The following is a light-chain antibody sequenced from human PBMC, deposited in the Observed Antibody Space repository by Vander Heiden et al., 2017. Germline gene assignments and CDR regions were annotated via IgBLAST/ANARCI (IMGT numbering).Light chain of an antibody. Sequence: ALPRPPTVSPAAALPPSITGGRDNIGSKSVHWYQQKPGQAPFLVVYDDHNRPAGVPERFSGANTGNTATLTISRGEAGDEADYYCQVWESSSDRPVFGGGTKLTVL. V-gene: IGLV3-21*02. CDR3: QVWESSSDRPV. CDR2: DDH. J-gene: IGLJ3*02. CDR1: NIGSKS.